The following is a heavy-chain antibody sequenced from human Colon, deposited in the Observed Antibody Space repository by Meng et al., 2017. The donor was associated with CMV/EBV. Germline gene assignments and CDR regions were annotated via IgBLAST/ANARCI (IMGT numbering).Heavy chain of an antibody. Sequence: ETLSLTCAVSGFTVSSIYLSWVRQAPGKGLEWVSTIYTGGSTFYTDSVEGRFAISRDTSKNTLYLQMNSLRPEDTAIYYCAKGEGRPHYYFDYWGQGTLVTVSS. CDR1: GFTVSSIY. CDR3: AKGEGRPHYYFDY. CDR2: IYTGGST. V-gene: IGHV3-53*01. D-gene: IGHD1-26*01. J-gene: IGHJ4*02.